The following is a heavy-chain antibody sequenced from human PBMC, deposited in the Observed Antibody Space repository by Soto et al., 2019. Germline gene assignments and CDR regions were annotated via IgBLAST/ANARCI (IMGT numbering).Heavy chain of an antibody. CDR1: GFTFSSYS. V-gene: IGHV3-48*02. D-gene: IGHD3-22*01. J-gene: IGHJ3*02. Sequence: PGGSLRLSCAASGFTFSSYSMNWVRQAPGKGLEWVSYISSSSSTIYYADSVKGRFTISRDNAKNSLYLQMNSLRDEDTAVYYCARGLQYYYDSSGYYTTRLAFDIWGQGTMVTVSS. CDR3: ARGLQYYYDSSGYYTTRLAFDI. CDR2: ISSSSSTI.